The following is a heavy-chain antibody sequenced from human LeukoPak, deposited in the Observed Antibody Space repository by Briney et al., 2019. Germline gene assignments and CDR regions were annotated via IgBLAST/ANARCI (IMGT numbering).Heavy chain of an antibody. CDR1: GYTFTSYG. V-gene: IGHV1-18*01. CDR3: ARVGRTTGFDY. D-gene: IGHD1-1*01. J-gene: IGHJ4*02. Sequence: ASVKVSCKASGYTFTSYGISWVRQAPGQGLEWMGWISAYNGNTNYAQKFQGRVTITRNTSISTAYMELSSLRSEDTAVYYCARVGRTTGFDYWGQGTLVTVSS. CDR2: ISAYNGNT.